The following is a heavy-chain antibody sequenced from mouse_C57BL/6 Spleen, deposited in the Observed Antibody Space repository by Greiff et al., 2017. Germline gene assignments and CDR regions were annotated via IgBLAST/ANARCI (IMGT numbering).Heavy chain of an antibody. J-gene: IGHJ2*01. D-gene: IGHD4-1*01. CDR2: IHPNSGST. Sequence: QVQLQQPGAELVKPGASVKLSCKASGYTFTSYWMHWVKQRPGQGLEWIGMIHPNSGSTNYNEKFKSKATLTVDKSSSTAYMQLSSLTSEDSAVYYCARRTRTGTFDYWGQGTTLTVSS. CDR3: ARRTRTGTFDY. CDR1: GYTFTSYW. V-gene: IGHV1-64*01.